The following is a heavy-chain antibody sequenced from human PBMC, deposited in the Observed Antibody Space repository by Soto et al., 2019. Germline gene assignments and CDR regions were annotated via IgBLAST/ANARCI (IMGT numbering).Heavy chain of an antibody. CDR1: GLTFNRYW. J-gene: IGHJ5*02. Sequence: PGGSLRLSCAASGLTFNRYWMHWVRHAPGKGLVWVSHINTGGSNTNYADSVKGRFTISRDNAKSTLFLQMNSLRDEDTAVYYCAREFCSGGNCYTYYFDPWGQGIPVTVLL. CDR3: AREFCSGGNCYTYYFDP. D-gene: IGHD2-15*01. V-gene: IGHV3-74*01. CDR2: INTGGSNT.